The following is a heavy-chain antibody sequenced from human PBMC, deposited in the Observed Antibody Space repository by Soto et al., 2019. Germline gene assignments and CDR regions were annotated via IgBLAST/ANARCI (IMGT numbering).Heavy chain of an antibody. Sequence: GGSLRLSCAASGFTFSSYSMNWVRQAPGKGLEWVSYISSSSSTIYYADSVKGRFTISRDNAKNSLYLQMNSLRDEDTAVYYCARVFFGWFGESHIGMDVWGQGTTVTVSS. J-gene: IGHJ6*02. D-gene: IGHD3-10*01. CDR2: ISSSSSTI. CDR3: ARVFFGWFGESHIGMDV. V-gene: IGHV3-48*02. CDR1: GFTFSSYS.